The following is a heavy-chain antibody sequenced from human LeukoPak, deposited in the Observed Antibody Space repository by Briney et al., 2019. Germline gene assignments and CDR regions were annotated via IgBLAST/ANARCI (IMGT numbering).Heavy chain of an antibody. D-gene: IGHD6-19*01. Sequence: GASVKVSCKASGGTFSSYAISWVRQAPGQGLEWMGGIIPIFGTANYEQKFQGRVTMTADEVTSTAYVELSSLRSEDTAVYYCAREETGYSSGWYVYWGQGTLVTVSS. V-gene: IGHV1-69*13. CDR3: AREETGYSSGWYVY. CDR2: IIPIFGTA. CDR1: GGTFSSYA. J-gene: IGHJ4*02.